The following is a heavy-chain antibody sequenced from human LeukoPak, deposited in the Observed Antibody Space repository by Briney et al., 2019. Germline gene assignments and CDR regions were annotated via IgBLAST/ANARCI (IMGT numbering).Heavy chain of an antibody. Sequence: GGSLRLSCAASGFTVSSFWMHWVRQAPGKGLVWVSRISSDGSNTYYADSVKGRFTISRDTAMNTLYLQMNSLRAEDTADYYCTRGRGSYGWFDPWGQGTQVTVSS. J-gene: IGHJ5*02. CDR1: GFTVSSFW. V-gene: IGHV3-74*01. D-gene: IGHD3-10*01. CDR2: ISSDGSNT. CDR3: TRGRGSYGWFDP.